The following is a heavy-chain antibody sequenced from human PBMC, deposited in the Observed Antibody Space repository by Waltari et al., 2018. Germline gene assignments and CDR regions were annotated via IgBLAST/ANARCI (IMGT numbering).Heavy chain of an antibody. CDR1: GTMFCGHA. J-gene: IGHJ4*02. Sequence: DVPLPAPGVGLVHPRRSLALSCAPSGTMFCGHAFAWVRPAAGKGREGVGFSRTEAYGAAAVYGASVRGRVAISSDDSRNTAYLQLNNVRTEDTGVYYCARLFLFSPSYFVSWGQGTLVTVSS. CDR2: SRTEAYGAAA. CDR3: ARLFLFSPSYFVS. V-gene: IGHV3-49*04. D-gene: IGHD2-21*01.